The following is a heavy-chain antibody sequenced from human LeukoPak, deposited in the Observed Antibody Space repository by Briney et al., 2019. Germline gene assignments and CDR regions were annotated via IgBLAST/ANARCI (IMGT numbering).Heavy chain of an antibody. CDR1: GFIFSSYS. J-gene: IGHJ5*02. CDR3: AKFDFLERFDP. CDR2: ISTSSIYI. D-gene: IGHD1-1*01. Sequence: GGSLRLSCAVSGFIFSSYSMNWVRQAPGKGLEWVSSISTSSIYIYYADSVKGRFTISRDNAKNSLYLQMNSLRAEDTAVYYCAKFDFLERFDPWGQGTLVTVSS. V-gene: IGHV3-21*04.